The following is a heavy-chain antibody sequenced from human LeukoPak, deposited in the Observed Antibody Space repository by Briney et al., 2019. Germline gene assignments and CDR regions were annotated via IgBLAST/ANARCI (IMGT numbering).Heavy chain of an antibody. J-gene: IGHJ4*02. Sequence: GGSLRPSCAASGFTFSTYWMSWVRQAPGKGLEWVANIKQDGSEKYYVDSVKGRFTISRDNAKNSLYLQMNSLRAEDTAVYYCARQDYDFWSGYRDYWGQGTLVTVSS. D-gene: IGHD3-3*01. CDR3: ARQDYDFWSGYRDY. CDR1: GFTFSTYW. CDR2: IKQDGSEK. V-gene: IGHV3-7*01.